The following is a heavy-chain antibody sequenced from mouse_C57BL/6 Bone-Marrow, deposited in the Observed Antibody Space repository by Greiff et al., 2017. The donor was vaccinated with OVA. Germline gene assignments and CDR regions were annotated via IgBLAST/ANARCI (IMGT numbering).Heavy chain of an antibody. D-gene: IGHD1-1*01. CDR2: IRNKANNHAT. Sequence: EVQLVESGGGLVQPGGSMKLSCAASGFTFSDAWMDWVRQSPEKGLEWVAEIRNKANNHATYYAESVKGRFTISRDDSKSSVYLQMNSLRAEDTGIYYCTRPTITTVVATGYFDVWGTGTTVTVSS. J-gene: IGHJ1*03. CDR1: GFTFSDAW. V-gene: IGHV6-6*01. CDR3: TRPTITTVVATGYFDV.